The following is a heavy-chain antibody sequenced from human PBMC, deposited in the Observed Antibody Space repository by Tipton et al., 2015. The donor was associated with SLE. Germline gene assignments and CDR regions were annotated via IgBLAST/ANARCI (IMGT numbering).Heavy chain of an antibody. CDR2: IFYSGST. Sequence: TLSLTCTVSGGSISSSSYYWGWIRQPPGKGLEWIGSIFYSGSTSYNPSLQSRVTISVDTSKNQFSLKLNSVTAADTAVYYCARLSCSSISCYVDSWGQGTLVTVSS. J-gene: IGHJ4*02. D-gene: IGHD2-15*01. CDR1: GGSISSSSYY. CDR3: ARLSCSSISCYVDS. V-gene: IGHV4-39*01.